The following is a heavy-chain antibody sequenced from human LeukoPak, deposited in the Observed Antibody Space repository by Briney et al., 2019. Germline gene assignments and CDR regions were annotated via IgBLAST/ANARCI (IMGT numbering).Heavy chain of an antibody. Sequence: GGSLRLSCAASGFTFSSCGMHSVRHAPRKGLERVAFIPYDGGNKYYADSVKGRFTISRDNSKNTLYLQMNSLRAEDTAVYYCAREVVPNWFDPWGQGTLVTVSS. CDR2: IPYDGGNK. CDR3: AREVVPNWFDP. CDR1: GFTFSSCG. D-gene: IGHD6-6*01. J-gene: IGHJ5*02. V-gene: IGHV3-30*02.